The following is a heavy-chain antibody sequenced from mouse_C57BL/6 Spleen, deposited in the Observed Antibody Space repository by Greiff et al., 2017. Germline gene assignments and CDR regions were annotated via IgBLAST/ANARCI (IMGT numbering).Heavy chain of an antibody. CDR2: ISTYYGDA. CDR1: GYTFTDYA. Sequence: VQLQQSGPELVRPGVSVKISCKGSGYTFTDYAMHWVKQSHAKSLEWIGVISTYYGDASYNQKFKGKATMTVDKSSSTAYMELARLTSEDSAVYYCAKFITAVVATVNWDISCAMDYWGQGTSVTVSS. CDR3: AKFITAVVATVNWDISCAMDY. V-gene: IGHV1-67*01. J-gene: IGHJ4*01. D-gene: IGHD1-1*01.